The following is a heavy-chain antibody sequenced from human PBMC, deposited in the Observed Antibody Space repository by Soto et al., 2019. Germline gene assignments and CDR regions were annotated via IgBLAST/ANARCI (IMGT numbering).Heavy chain of an antibody. CDR3: ARGPEGPLEHSVVAATAPDIYFDY. CDR2: INHSGST. D-gene: IGHD2-15*01. V-gene: IGHV4-34*01. Sequence: PSETLSLTCAVYGGSFSGYYWSWIRQPPGKGLEWIGEINHSGSTNYNPSLKSRVAISVDTSKNQFSLKLSSVTAADTAVYYCARGPEGPLEHSVVAATAPDIYFDYWGQGTLVTVSS. CDR1: GGSFSGYY. J-gene: IGHJ4*02.